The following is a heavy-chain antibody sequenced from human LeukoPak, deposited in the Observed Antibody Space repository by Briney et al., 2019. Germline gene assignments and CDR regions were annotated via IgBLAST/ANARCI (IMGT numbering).Heavy chain of an antibody. Sequence: SVKVSCKASGGTFSSYAISWVRQAPGQGLEWMGGIIPIFGTANYAQKFQGRVTITADESTSTAYMELGSLRSEDTAVYYCATSFPDLVPEWELPYYFDYWGQGTLVTVSS. CDR1: GGTFSSYA. CDR2: IIPIFGTA. J-gene: IGHJ4*02. CDR3: ATSFPDLVPEWELPYYFDY. D-gene: IGHD1-26*01. V-gene: IGHV1-69*13.